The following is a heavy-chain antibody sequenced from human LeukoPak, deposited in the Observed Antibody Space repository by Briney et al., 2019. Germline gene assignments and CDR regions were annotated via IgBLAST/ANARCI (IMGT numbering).Heavy chain of an antibody. V-gene: IGHV3-30*03. CDR3: ARDRGLWGVVAAKIDY. J-gene: IGHJ4*02. Sequence: GGSLRLSCAASGFTFSDYYMSWIRQAPGKGLEWVAVISYDGSNKYYADSVKGRFTISRDNSKNTLYLQMNSLRAEDTAVYYCARDRGLWGVVAAKIDYWGQGTLVTVSS. CDR1: GFTFSDYY. CDR2: ISYDGSNK. D-gene: IGHD2-15*01.